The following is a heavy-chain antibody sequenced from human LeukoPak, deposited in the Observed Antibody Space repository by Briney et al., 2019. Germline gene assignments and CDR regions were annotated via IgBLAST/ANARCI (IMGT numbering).Heavy chain of an antibody. Sequence: GGSLRLSCAASGFTFSSYAMHWVRQAPGKGLEWVAVISYDGSNKYYADSVKGRFTISRDNSKNTLYLQMNSLRAEDTAVYYCAREPYISIAAAGGYNWFGPWGQGTLVTVSS. CDR1: GFTFSSYA. V-gene: IGHV3-30-3*01. CDR2: ISYDGSNK. J-gene: IGHJ5*02. CDR3: AREPYISIAAAGGYNWFGP. D-gene: IGHD6-13*01.